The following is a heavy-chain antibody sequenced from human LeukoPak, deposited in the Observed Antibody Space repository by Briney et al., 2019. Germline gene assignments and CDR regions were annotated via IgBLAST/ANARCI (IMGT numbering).Heavy chain of an antibody. CDR1: GGSISSGSYF. CDR3: ARVTTGGYYNC. Sequence: SQTLSLTCTVSGGSISSGSYFWSWIRQPAGKGLEWIGRIYTSGSTNYNPSLKSRVTISVDTSKNQFSLKLSSVTAADTAVYYCARVTTGGYYNCWGQGTLVTVSS. J-gene: IGHJ4*02. V-gene: IGHV4-61*02. D-gene: IGHD3-22*01. CDR2: IYTSGST.